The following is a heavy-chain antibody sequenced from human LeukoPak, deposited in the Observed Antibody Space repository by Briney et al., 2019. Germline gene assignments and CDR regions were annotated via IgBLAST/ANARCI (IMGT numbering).Heavy chain of an antibody. CDR2: ISAIGGST. D-gene: IGHD3-22*01. CDR1: GFTFSSYA. Sequence: GGSLRLSCAASGFTFSSYAMSWVRQAPGKGLEWVSAISAIGGSTYYADSVKGRFTISRDNSKNTLYLQMNSLRAADTAVYYCAKDRKVITPSYFDYWGQGTLVTVSS. V-gene: IGHV3-23*01. CDR3: AKDRKVITPSYFDY. J-gene: IGHJ4*02.